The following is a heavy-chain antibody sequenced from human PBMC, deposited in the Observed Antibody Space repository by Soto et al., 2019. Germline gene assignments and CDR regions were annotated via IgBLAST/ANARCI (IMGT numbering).Heavy chain of an antibody. CDR1: GFSFRDHS. V-gene: IGHV3-21*05. J-gene: IGHJ4*03. CDR3: GRLPQRSAVNV. Sequence: GGSLRLSCAGSGFSFRDHSMNWVRQPPGKGLEWMAYISSSSEEIYYADSVKGRFTVSRDNAKNTLFLQMNSLRADDSAVYYCGRLPQRSAVNVWGQGSLVTVSS. D-gene: IGHD6-25*01. CDR2: ISSSSEEI.